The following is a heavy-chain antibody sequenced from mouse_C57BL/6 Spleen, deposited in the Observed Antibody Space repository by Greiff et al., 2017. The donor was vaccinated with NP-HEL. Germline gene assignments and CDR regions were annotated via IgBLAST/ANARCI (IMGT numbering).Heavy chain of an antibody. Sequence: EVKVEESGGGLVQPGGSMKLSCVASGFTFSNYWMNWVRQSPEKGLEWVAQIRLKSDNYATHYAESVKGRFTISRDDSKSSVYLQMNNLRAEDTGIYYCTREYDYDVAYWGQGTLVTVSA. CDR3: TREYDYDVAY. CDR1: GFTFSNYW. D-gene: IGHD2-4*01. V-gene: IGHV6-3*01. CDR2: IRLKSDNYAT. J-gene: IGHJ3*01.